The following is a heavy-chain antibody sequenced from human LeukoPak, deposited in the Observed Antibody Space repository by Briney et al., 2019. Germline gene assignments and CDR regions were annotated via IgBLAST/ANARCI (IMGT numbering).Heavy chain of an antibody. D-gene: IGHD3-22*01. CDR1: GYPFTGYY. Sequence: ASVKVSCKASGYPFTGYYTHWVRQAPGQGLEWMGWINPNSGGTNYAQNFQGRVTMTRDTSISTAYMELSRLRSDDTAVYYCARDRTYYYDSSGSGFDPWGQGTLVTVSS. CDR3: ARDRTYYYDSSGSGFDP. CDR2: INPNSGGT. J-gene: IGHJ5*02. V-gene: IGHV1-2*02.